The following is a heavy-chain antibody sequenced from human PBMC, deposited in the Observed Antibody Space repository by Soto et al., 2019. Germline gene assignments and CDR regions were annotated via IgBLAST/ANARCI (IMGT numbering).Heavy chain of an antibody. D-gene: IGHD3-16*02. CDR1: GGSISSSSYY. J-gene: IGHJ4*02. CDR2: IYYSGST. V-gene: IGHV4-39*01. CDR3: ARSSKYDYVWGSYRRIFDY. Sequence: QLQLQESGPGLVKPSETLSLTCTVSGGSISSSSYYWGWIRQPPGKGLEWIGSIYYSGSTYYNPSLKSRVTISVDTSKNQFSLKLSSVTAADTAVYYCARSSKYDYVWGSYRRIFDYWGQGTLVTVSS.